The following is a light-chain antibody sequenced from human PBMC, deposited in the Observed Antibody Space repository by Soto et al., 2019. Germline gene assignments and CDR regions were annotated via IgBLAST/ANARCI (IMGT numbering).Light chain of an antibody. CDR3: QQHNNWPLT. J-gene: IGKJ4*01. Sequence: EIVMTQSPATLSVYPGERATLSCRASQSVSSNLAWYQQKPGQAPRLLIYGASTRPTGIPARFSGSGSGTEFTLTISSLQSEDFAVYYCQQHNNWPLTFGGGTKVEI. CDR1: QSVSSN. CDR2: GAS. V-gene: IGKV3-15*01.